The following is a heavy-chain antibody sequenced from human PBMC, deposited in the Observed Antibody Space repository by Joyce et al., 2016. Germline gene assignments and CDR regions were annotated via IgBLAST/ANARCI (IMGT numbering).Heavy chain of an antibody. Sequence: QMQLVQSGPEVKKPGTSVKVSCKASGFTFTSSAMQWVRQARGQRLEGIGWNVVGSGNTNYAQKFQERVTITRDMSTSTAYMELSSLRSEDTAVYYCAAAPDYYDSSGYYYSAFDIWGQGTMVTVSS. V-gene: IGHV1-58*02. D-gene: IGHD3-22*01. CDR1: GFTFTSSA. CDR3: AAAPDYYDSSGYYYSAFDI. CDR2: NVVGSGNT. J-gene: IGHJ3*02.